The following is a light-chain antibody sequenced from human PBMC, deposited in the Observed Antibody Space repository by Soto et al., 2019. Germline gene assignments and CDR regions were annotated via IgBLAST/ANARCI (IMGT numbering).Light chain of an antibody. J-gene: IGKJ5*01. V-gene: IGKV1-13*02. CDR2: DGS. Sequence: AIQLTQSPSSLSASVGDRVTITCRASQGVSSALAWYQQKPGKPPKVLIYDGSSLQSGVPLRFRGSGSGTEFTLNITGLQPEDFGTYYCHHFQREPFTYGQGTRLEIK. CDR1: QGVSSA. CDR3: HHFQREPFT.